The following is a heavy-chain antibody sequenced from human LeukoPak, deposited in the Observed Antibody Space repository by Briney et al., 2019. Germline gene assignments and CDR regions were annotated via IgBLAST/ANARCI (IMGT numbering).Heavy chain of an antibody. CDR1: RYSFTDYY. CDR3: ARAKSQDCSIVNCQEWFDP. J-gene: IGHJ5*02. D-gene: IGHD2-2*01. V-gene: IGHV1-2*02. CDR2: LNPNSGGT. Sequence: ASVKVSCKASRYSFTDYYINWVRQATRQGLAWMGWLNPNSGGTNYAQKFQGRVTMTRDTSISTAYMEVSRLRSDDTAVYYCARAKSQDCSIVNCQEWFDPWGQGTLVTVSS.